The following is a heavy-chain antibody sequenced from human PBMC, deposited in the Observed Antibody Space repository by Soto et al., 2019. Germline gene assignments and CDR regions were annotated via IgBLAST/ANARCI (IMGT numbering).Heavy chain of an antibody. Sequence: SGPTLVNPTQTLTLTCTFSGFSLSTSGVGVGWIRQPPGKALEWLALIYWNDDKRYSPSLKSRLTITKDTSKNQVVLTMTNMDPVDTATYYCAHRLKPNYYDSSGYRGPFDYWGQGSLVTVSS. CDR3: AHRLKPNYYDSSGYRGPFDY. J-gene: IGHJ4*02. D-gene: IGHD3-22*01. CDR2: IYWNDDK. CDR1: GFSLSTSGVG. V-gene: IGHV2-5*01.